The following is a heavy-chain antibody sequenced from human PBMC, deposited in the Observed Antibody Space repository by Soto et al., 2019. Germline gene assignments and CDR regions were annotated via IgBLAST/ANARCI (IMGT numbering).Heavy chain of an antibody. V-gene: IGHV1-2*04. CDR3: ARVNGDAPPRGMDV. Sequence: QVQLVQTGTEVKKPGASVNVSCKASGYTFIDYYIHWVRQAPGQGLEWMGRINPNTGGTYYAQNFQAWVTMTRDTSLSTAYMELTRLRSDDTAVYYCARVNGDAPPRGMDVWGQGTTVTVSS. CDR2: INPNTGGT. J-gene: IGHJ6*02. D-gene: IGHD2-8*01. CDR1: GYTFIDYY.